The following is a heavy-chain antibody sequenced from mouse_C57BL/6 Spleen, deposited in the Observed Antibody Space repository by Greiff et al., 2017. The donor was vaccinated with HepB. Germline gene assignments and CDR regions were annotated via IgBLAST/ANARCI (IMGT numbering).Heavy chain of an antibody. CDR2: IYPGSGNT. J-gene: IGHJ1*03. V-gene: IGHV1-66*01. CDR1: GYSFTSYY. CDR3: ARFITTADWYFDV. D-gene: IGHD1-1*01. Sequence: QVQLQQSGPELVKPGASVKISCKASGYSFTSYYIHWVKQRPGQGLEWIGRIYPGSGNTKYNEKFKGKATLTADTSSSTAYMQLSSRTSDDYAVYYWARFITTADWYFDVWGTVTTVTVSS.